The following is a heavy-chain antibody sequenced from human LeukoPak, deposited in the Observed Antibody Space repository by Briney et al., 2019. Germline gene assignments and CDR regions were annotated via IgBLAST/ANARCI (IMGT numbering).Heavy chain of an antibody. CDR1: GITFSSYS. Sequence: GGSLRLSCGASGITFSSYSMNWVRQASGKGLEWVSYISSSGRTKYYADSVKGRFTISRDNARNSLYLQMNSLRAEDTAVYYCARERAIGFDYWGQGTLVTVSS. CDR2: ISSSGRTK. V-gene: IGHV3-48*01. D-gene: IGHD2-21*01. J-gene: IGHJ4*02. CDR3: ARERAIGFDY.